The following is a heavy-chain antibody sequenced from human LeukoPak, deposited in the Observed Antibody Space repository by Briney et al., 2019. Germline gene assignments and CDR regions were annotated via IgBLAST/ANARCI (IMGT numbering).Heavy chain of an antibody. CDR2: INPNSGGT. Sequence: ASVKVSCKASGYTFTGYYMHWVRQAPGQGLEWMGWINPNSGGTNYAQKFQGRVTMTRDTSISTAYMELSRLRSDDTAVYYCARDRIAVAGYYYYYGMDVWGQGTTVTVSS. CDR1: GYTFTGYY. CDR3: ARDRIAVAGYYYYYGMDV. D-gene: IGHD6-19*01. V-gene: IGHV1-2*02. J-gene: IGHJ6*02.